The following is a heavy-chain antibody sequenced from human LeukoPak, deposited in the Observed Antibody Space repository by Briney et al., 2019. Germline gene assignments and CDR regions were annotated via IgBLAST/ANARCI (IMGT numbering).Heavy chain of an antibody. J-gene: IGHJ4*02. CDR3: AKDQGAVAGTAPGVDY. V-gene: IGHV3-30*18. CDR1: GFTFSSYG. CDR2: ISYDGSNK. D-gene: IGHD6-19*01. Sequence: PGRSLRLSCAASGFTFSSYGMHWVRQAPGKGLEGVAVISYDGSNKYYADSVKGRFTISRDNSKNTLYLQMNSLRAEDTAVYYCAKDQGAVAGTAPGVDYWGQGTLVTVSS.